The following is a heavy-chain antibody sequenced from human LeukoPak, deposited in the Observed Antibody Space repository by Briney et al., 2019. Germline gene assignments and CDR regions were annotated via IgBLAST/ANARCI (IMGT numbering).Heavy chain of an antibody. J-gene: IGHJ4*02. CDR1: GYSFTSYW. D-gene: IGHD5-18*01. CDR2: IYPGDSDT. Sequence: GESLKISCKGSGYSFTSYWIGWVRQMPGKGLEWMGIIYPGDSDTRYSPSFQGQVTISADKSINTAYLQWNSLKASDTAMYYCARRDTAMVPHGPLGYWGQGTLVTVSS. V-gene: IGHV5-51*01. CDR3: ARRDTAMVPHGPLGY.